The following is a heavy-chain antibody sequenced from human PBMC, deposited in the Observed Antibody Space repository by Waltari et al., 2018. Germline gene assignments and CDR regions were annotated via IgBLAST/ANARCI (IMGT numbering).Heavy chain of an antibody. CDR2: ISSSSSYI. CDR3: ARGAGGAAAGSFDY. Sequence: EVQLVESGGGLVKPGGSLRLSCAASGFTFSSYRMNWFRQAPGKGLEWVSSISSSSSYIYYADSVKGRFTISRDNAKNSLYLQMNSLRAEDTAVYYCARGAGGAAAGSFDYWGQGTLVTVSS. J-gene: IGHJ4*02. V-gene: IGHV3-21*01. D-gene: IGHD6-13*01. CDR1: GFTFSSYR.